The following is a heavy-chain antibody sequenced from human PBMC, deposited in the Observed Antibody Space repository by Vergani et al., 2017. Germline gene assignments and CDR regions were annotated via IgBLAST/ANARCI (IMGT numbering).Heavy chain of an antibody. J-gene: IGHJ4*02. D-gene: IGHD2-2*01. Sequence: VQLLESGGNLVQPGGSLRLSCAASGFTFSSYGMHWVRQAPGKGLEWVAVIWYDGSNKYYADSVKGRFTISRDNSKNTLYLQMNSLRAEDTAVYYCASQVGYCSSTSCTGPYYWGQGTLVTVSS. CDR3: ASQVGYCSSTSCTGPYY. CDR2: IWYDGSNK. V-gene: IGHV3-33*01. CDR1: GFTFSSYG.